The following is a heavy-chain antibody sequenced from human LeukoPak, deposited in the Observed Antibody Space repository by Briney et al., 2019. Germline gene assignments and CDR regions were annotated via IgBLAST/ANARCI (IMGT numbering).Heavy chain of an antibody. CDR2: MDPDGRTI. D-gene: IGHD4-23*01. CDR1: GFTFGSFA. Sequence: GGSLRLSCEASGFTFGSFAMSWVRQAPGKGLEWVSRMDPDGRTIDYADSVKGRFTISRDNARDTLPLQMSSLRDDDTVVYYLITDHGGRDDQWGRGTLVTVSS. V-gene: IGHV3-74*01. J-gene: IGHJ5*02. CDR3: ITDHGGRDDQ.